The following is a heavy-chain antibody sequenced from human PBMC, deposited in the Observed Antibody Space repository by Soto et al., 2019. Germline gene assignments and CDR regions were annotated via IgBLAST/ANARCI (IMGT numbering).Heavy chain of an antibody. Sequence: SETLSLTCTVSGDSISTYYWTWIRQPPGKGLEWIGYIYDSGSASYNPSLKSRVTISVDTSKNEFALKLRSVTAADTAVYYCAGQYSFGSYGMDVWGQGTTVTVSS. D-gene: IGHD5-18*01. CDR1: GDSISTYY. CDR2: IYDSGSA. J-gene: IGHJ6*02. CDR3: AGQYSFGSYGMDV. V-gene: IGHV4-59*01.